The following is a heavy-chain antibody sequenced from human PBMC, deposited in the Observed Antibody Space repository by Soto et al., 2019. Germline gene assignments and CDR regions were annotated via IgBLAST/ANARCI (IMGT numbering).Heavy chain of an antibody. J-gene: IGHJ4*02. CDR3: AKFFVETGGSSGWPWSFHF. CDR2: ISGTGGTT. D-gene: IGHD6-25*01. V-gene: IGHV3-23*01. CDR1: GFTFSSYA. Sequence: EVQLLESGGGLVQPGASLRLSCAASGFTFSSYAMSWVRQAPGKGLEWVSAISGTGGTTYYADSVKGRFTISRDNSRNTLQLQMNSLRAEDTAIYYCAKFFVETGGSSGWPWSFHFWGQGTLVTVSS.